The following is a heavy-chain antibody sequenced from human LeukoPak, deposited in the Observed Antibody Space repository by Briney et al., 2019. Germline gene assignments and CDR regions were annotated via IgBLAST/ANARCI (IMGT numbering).Heavy chain of an antibody. J-gene: IGHJ5*02. CDR1: GFTFSSYS. V-gene: IGHV3-21*01. D-gene: IGHD2-2*01. Sequence: GGSLRLSCAASGFTFSSYSMNWVRQAPGKGLEWVSSISSSSSYIYYADSVKGRFTISRDNAKNSLYLQMNSLRAEDTAVYYCAREGRYCSSTSCHPRPSDPWGQGTLVTVSS. CDR3: AREGRYCSSTSCHPRPSDP. CDR2: ISSSSSYI.